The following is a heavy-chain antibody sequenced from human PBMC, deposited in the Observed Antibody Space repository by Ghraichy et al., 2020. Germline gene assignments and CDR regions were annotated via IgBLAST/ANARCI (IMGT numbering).Heavy chain of an antibody. D-gene: IGHD3-3*01. CDR3: AIMYSYHFLFDY. CDR2: IYYSGST. CDR1: GGSISSSSYY. J-gene: IGHJ4*02. V-gene: IGHV4-39*01. Sequence: SETLSLTCTVSGGSISSSSYYWGWIRQPPGKGLEWIGSIYYSGSTYYNPSLKSRVTISVDTSKNQFSLKLSSVTAADTAVYYCAIMYSYHFLFDYWGQGTLVTVSS.